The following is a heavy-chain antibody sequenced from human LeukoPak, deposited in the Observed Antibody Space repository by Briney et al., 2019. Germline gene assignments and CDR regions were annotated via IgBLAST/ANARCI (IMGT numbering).Heavy chain of an antibody. J-gene: IGHJ3*01. CDR1: GDSVSNNGVA. V-gene: IGHV6-1*01. CDR2: TYFGSKLYN. CDR3: ARQRSRALDL. D-gene: IGHD1-1*01. Sequence: SQTLSLTCAISGDSVSNNGVAWNWLRQSPARGLEWLGRTYFGSKLYNDYAMSVKSRITINPDTSKNQFSLQLNSVTPEDTAVYFCARQRSRALDLWGQGTMVTVSS.